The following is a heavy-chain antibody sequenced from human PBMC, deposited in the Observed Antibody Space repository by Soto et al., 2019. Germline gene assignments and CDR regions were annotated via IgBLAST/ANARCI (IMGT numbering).Heavy chain of an antibody. J-gene: IGHJ4*02. CDR2: IYYSGST. V-gene: IGHV4-61*01. Sequence: SETLSLTCTVSGGSVSSGIYYWSWIRQPPGKGLEWIGYIYYSGSTNYNPSLKSRVTISVDTSKNQFSLKLSSVTAADTAVYYCARERVDTAMGEVDYWGQGTLVTVSS. D-gene: IGHD5-18*01. CDR3: ARERVDTAMGEVDY. CDR1: GGSVSSGIYY.